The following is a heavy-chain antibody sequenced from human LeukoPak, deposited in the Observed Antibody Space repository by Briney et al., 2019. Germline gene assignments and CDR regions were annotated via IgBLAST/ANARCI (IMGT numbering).Heavy chain of an antibody. V-gene: IGHV3-30-3*01. Sequence: HTGGSLRLSCAASGFTFSSYAMHWVRQAPGKGLEWAAVISYDGSNKYYADSVKGRFTISRDNSKNTLYLQMNSLRAEDTAVYYCARGRTTVVTPFDYWGQGTLVTVSS. J-gene: IGHJ4*02. CDR1: GFTFSSYA. CDR2: ISYDGSNK. CDR3: ARGRTTVVTPFDY. D-gene: IGHD4-23*01.